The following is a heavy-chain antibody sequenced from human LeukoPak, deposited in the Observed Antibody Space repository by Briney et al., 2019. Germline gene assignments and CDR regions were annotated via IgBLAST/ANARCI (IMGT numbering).Heavy chain of an antibody. D-gene: IGHD6-6*01. V-gene: IGHV3-72*01. CDR1: GFTFSDHY. Sequence: GGSLRLSCAASGFTFSDHYMDWVRQAPGKGREGVGRTRNKANSYTTEYAASVKGRFTISRDDSKNSLYLQMNSLKTEDTAVYYCAAIAARPGVDYWGQGTLVTVSS. CDR3: AAIAARPGVDY. J-gene: IGHJ4*02. CDR2: TRNKANSYTT.